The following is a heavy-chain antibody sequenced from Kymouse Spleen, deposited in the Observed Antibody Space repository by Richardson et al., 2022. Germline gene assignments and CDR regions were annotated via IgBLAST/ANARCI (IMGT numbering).Heavy chain of an antibody. CDR1: GGSISSSSYY. Sequence: QLQLQESGPGLVKPSETLSLTCTVSGGSISSSSYYWGWIRQPPGKGLEWIGSIYYSGSTYYNPSLKSRVTISVDTSKNQFSLKLSSVTAADTAVYYCARHPASTTFDYWGQGTLVTVSS. CDR2: IYYSGST. CDR3: ARHPASTTFDY. J-gene: IGHJ4*02. D-gene: IGHD1-1*01,IGHD5-24*01. V-gene: IGHV4-39*01.